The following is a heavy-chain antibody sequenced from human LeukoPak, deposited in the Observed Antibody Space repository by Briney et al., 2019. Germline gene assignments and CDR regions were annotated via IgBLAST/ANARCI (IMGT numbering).Heavy chain of an antibody. Sequence: GGSLRLSCNASGFSISDDYMSWLRQSPGKGLEWISYITSGGASTNYADSVKGRFTISRDKAKNSVALQLNSLRAEDTAVYYCTRQRRGTYYAFDSWGQGTLVTVSS. V-gene: IGHV3-11*01. CDR3: TRQRRGTYYAFDS. D-gene: IGHD3-16*01. CDR1: GFSISDDY. CDR2: ITSGGAST. J-gene: IGHJ4*02.